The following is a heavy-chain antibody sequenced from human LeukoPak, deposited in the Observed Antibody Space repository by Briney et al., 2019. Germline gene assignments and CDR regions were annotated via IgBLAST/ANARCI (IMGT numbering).Heavy chain of an antibody. Sequence: GASVKVSCKASGYTFTSYDINWVRQATGQGLEWMGWMNPNSGNTGYAQKFQGRVTMTRNTSISTAYMELSSLRSEDTGVYYCARDRELYYYYYGMDVWGQGTTVTVSS. CDR3: ARDRELYYYYYGMDV. CDR1: GYTFTSYD. J-gene: IGHJ6*02. V-gene: IGHV1-8*01. D-gene: IGHD1-1*01. CDR2: MNPNSGNT.